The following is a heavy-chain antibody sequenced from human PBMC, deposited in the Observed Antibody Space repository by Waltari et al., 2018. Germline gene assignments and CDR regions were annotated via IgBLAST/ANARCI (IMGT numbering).Heavy chain of an antibody. D-gene: IGHD2-2*01. J-gene: IGHJ3*02. CDR3: ARDWVTSYGVYAFDI. V-gene: IGHV4-30-4*08. Sequence: QVQLQESGPGLVKPSQTLSLTCTVSGGSISSGDYYWSWIRKPPGKGLEWIGYIYYSGSTYYNPSLKSRVTISVDTSKNQFSLKLSSVTAADTAVYYCARDWVTSYGVYAFDIWGQGTMVTVSS. CDR2: IYYSGST. CDR1: GGSISSGDYY.